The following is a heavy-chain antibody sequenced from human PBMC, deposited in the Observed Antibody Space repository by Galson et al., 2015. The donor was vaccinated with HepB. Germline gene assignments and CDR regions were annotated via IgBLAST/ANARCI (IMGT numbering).Heavy chain of an antibody. Sequence: SLRLSCAASGFIFSTYSMNWVRQAPGKGLEWVSSISRSGSYIYYADSVKGRFTISRDNAKNSLHLQMNSLRVDDTAVYYCARQAGSDSGSNDYRGQGTLVTVSS. V-gene: IGHV3-21*01. CDR2: ISRSGSYI. CDR1: GFIFSTYS. D-gene: IGHD1-26*01. J-gene: IGHJ4*02. CDR3: ARQAGSDSGSNDY.